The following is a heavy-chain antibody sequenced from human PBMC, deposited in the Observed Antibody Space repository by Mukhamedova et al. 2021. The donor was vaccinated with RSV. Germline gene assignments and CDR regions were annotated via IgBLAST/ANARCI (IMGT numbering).Heavy chain of an antibody. CDR3: VRGGVAAAGTGSDYYYMDV. J-gene: IGHJ6*03. CDR2: ISYDGSNQ. V-gene: IGHV3-30*03. Sequence: HWVRQAPGKGLEWVAVISYDGSNQYADSVKGRFTISRDNSKNTLYLQMNSLRAEDTAVYYCVRGGVAAAGTGSDYYYMDVWGQG. D-gene: IGHD6-13*01.